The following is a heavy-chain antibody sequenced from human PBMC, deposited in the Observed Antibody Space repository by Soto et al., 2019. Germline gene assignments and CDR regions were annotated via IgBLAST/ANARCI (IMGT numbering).Heavy chain of an antibody. CDR1: GFSFDDYA. CDR3: AKDVSGWSAGESPFPVDH. J-gene: IGHJ4*02. Sequence: VRLVESGGGLVQPGRSLRVSCGASGFSFDDYAMHSVRQAPGKGVGRVASIGWNSVNRDYADSVKGPFTISRDNAKNSLHLQMNSLRAEDTALYYCAKDVSGWSAGESPFPVDHWGQGTLVTVSS. D-gene: IGHD3-10*01. V-gene: IGHV3-9*01. CDR2: IGWNSVNR.